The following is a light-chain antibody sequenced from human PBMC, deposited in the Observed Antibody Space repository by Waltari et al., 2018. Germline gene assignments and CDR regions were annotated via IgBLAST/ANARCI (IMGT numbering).Light chain of an antibody. J-gene: IGKJ1*01. V-gene: IGKV1-39*01. CDR1: QSINSY. CDR3: QQSYSTPRT. Sequence: DIQMTQSPSSLSASVGDRVTIPCRASQSINSYLNWYQQKPGKAPNLLIYAASSLQSGVPSRFSGSGSGTDFTLTISSLQPEDFATYYCQQSYSTPRTFGQGTKVEIK. CDR2: AAS.